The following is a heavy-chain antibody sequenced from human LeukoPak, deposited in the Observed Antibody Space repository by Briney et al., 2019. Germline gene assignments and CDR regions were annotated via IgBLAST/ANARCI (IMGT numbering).Heavy chain of an antibody. CDR1: GVTFSNQD. V-gene: IGHV3-23*01. D-gene: IGHD1-1*01. Sequence: GGSLRLSCAASGVTFSNQDVSWVRPAPGKGMEWVSGISGSGTSTYYADSVKGRFTISRDNSKNTLYLQMNNLRAEDTAVYYCAKWENEQWGQGTLVTVSS. CDR2: ISGSGTST. J-gene: IGHJ4*02. CDR3: AKWENEQ.